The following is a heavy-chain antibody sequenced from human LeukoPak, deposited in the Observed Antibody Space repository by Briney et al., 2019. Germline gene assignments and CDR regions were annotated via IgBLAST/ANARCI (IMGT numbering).Heavy chain of an antibody. CDR2: IYHGDSDT. Sequence: GEPLKISCQASGYTFSDHWIAWVRQMPGKGLEWMGFIYHGDSDTNYSPSFQGQVTISADTSSNTAYLQWSSLQASDTAMYYCARQSSAQYDSYMDVWVKGTTVTVSS. D-gene: IGHD3-22*01. J-gene: IGHJ6*04. CDR3: ARQSSAQYDSYMDV. CDR1: GYTFSDHW. V-gene: IGHV5-51*01.